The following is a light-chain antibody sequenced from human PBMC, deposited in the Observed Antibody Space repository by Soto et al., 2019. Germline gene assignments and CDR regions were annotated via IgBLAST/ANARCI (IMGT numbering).Light chain of an antibody. J-gene: IGKJ1*01. CDR1: QSVSSSD. V-gene: IGKV3-20*01. CDR3: QQYGSSPGT. CDR2: GAS. Sequence: EIVLTQSPGTLSLSPGERATLSCRASQSVSSSDLAWYQQKPGQAPRLLIYGASSRATGIPDRFSGSGSGTDFTLTISRLEPEDFAVYYGQQYGSSPGTFGQGTKVDIK.